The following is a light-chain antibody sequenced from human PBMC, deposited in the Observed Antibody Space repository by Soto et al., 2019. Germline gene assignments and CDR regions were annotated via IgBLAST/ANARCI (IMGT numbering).Light chain of an antibody. CDR2: KAS. CDR1: QSISSW. Sequence: DIQMTQSPSTLSASVGDRVTITCRASQSISSWLAWYQQKPGKAPNLLIYKASTLESGVPSRFGGSGSAKEFTLNLSSLHSDDVETCYCHQYNSYSFTVGQGTKVEIK. CDR3: HQYNSYSFT. J-gene: IGKJ2*01. V-gene: IGKV1-5*03.